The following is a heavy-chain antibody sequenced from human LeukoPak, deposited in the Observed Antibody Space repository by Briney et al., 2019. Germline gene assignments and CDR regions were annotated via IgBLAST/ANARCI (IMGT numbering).Heavy chain of an antibody. D-gene: IGHD2-15*01. CDR2: INHSGST. J-gene: IGHJ6*02. Sequence: PSETLSLTCAVYGGSFSGYYWSWIRQPPGKGLEWIGEINHSGSTNYNPSLKSRVTISVDTSKNQFSLKLSSVTAADTAVYYCARGRGLHCSGGSCCYYYYYGMDVWGQGTTVTVSS. CDR3: ARGRGLHCSGGSCCYYYYYGMDV. CDR1: GGSFSGYY. V-gene: IGHV4-34*01.